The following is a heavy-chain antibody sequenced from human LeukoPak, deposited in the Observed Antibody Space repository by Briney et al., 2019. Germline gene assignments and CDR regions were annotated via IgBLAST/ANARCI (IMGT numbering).Heavy chain of an antibody. D-gene: IGHD1-26*01. Sequence: SETLSLTCTVSGGSISSSSYYWGWIRQPPGKGLEWIGSIYYSGSTYYNPSLKSRVTISVDTSKNQFSLKLSSVTTADTAVYYCARADEWELLHAFDIWGQGTMVTVSS. CDR1: GGSISSSSYY. CDR3: ARADEWELLHAFDI. CDR2: IYYSGST. V-gene: IGHV4-39*07. J-gene: IGHJ3*02.